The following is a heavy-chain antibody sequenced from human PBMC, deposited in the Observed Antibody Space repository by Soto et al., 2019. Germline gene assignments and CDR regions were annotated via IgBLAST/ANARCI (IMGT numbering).Heavy chain of an antibody. D-gene: IGHD3-10*01. CDR2: IYYSGST. V-gene: IGHV4-39*02. CDR1: GGSISSSSYY. CDR3: ARVRRFTMVRGVIFDY. Sequence: QLQLQESGPGLVKPSETLSLTCTVSGGSISSSSYYWGWIRQPPGKGLEWIGSIYYSGSTYYNPSLKSRVTIPVDKSKNRFSLRVSSVTAAETAVYYCARVRRFTMVRGVIFDYWGQGTLVTVSS. J-gene: IGHJ4*02.